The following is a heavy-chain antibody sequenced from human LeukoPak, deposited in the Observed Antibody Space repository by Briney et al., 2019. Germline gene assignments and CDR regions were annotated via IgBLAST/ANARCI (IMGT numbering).Heavy chain of an antibody. CDR3: ARMYNGYWFGP. V-gene: IGHV4-38-2*02. J-gene: IGHJ5*02. Sequence: PSETLSLTCTVSGYSISSGYYWGWIRQPPGKGPVWIGSIYDSGRTYYNPCLKRRVIITLDASKKQSSLKLSTVTAADTAVYYCARMYNGYWFGPWGQGTLVTVSS. CDR1: GYSISSGYY. CDR2: IYDSGRT. D-gene: IGHD2-2*03.